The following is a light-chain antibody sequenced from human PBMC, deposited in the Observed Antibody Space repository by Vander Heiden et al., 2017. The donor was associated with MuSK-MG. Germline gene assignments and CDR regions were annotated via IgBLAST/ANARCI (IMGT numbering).Light chain of an antibody. Sequence: EIVMTQSPATLSVSPGERATLSCRASRSVSRNLAWYQQKPGQAPRLLIYGASTRADGIPARFSGSGSGTEFTLTVSNLQSEDFAVYYCQQDYDWYTFAQGTKVEIK. J-gene: IGKJ2*01. V-gene: IGKV3-15*01. CDR1: RSVSRN. CDR2: GAS. CDR3: QQDYDWYT.